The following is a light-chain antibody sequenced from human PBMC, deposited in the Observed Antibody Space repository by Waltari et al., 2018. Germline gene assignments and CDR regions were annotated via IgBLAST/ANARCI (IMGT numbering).Light chain of an antibody. J-gene: IGKJ5*01. Sequence: DIQMTQSPSSLSASVGDRVTITCRASQGITNYLAWYQQKPGKVPKALIFAASTLQSGGPSRFSASGSGTDFTLTVSSLQPEDVATYYCQQYSSAPITFGQGTRLEIK. V-gene: IGKV1-27*01. CDR3: QQYSSAPIT. CDR2: AAS. CDR1: QGITNY.